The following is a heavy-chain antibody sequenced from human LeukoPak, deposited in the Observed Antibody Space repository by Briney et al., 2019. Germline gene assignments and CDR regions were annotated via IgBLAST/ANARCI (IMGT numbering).Heavy chain of an antibody. CDR2: ISYDGSNK. V-gene: IGHV3-30*18. CDR3: AKDRYSGYDYVMDY. J-gene: IGHJ4*02. CDR1: GFTFSNYG. Sequence: GGSLRLSCAASGFTFSNYGMHWVRQAPGKGLEWVAVISYDGSNKYYADSVKGRFTISRDNSKNTLYLQMNSLRAEDTAVYYCAKDRYSGYDYVMDYWGQGTLVTVSS. D-gene: IGHD5-12*01.